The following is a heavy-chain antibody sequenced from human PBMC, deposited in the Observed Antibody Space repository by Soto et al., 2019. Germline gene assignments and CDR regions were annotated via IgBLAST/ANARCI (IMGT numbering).Heavy chain of an antibody. Sequence: GGSLRLSCAASGFTFSSYSMSWVRQAPGKGLEWVANIKQDGSEKYYVDSVKGRFTISRDNAKNSLYLQMNSLRAEDTAVYYCARGHATVTHSIEYWGQGTLVTVSS. CDR1: GFTFSSYS. CDR2: IKQDGSEK. J-gene: IGHJ4*02. CDR3: ARGHATVTHSIEY. D-gene: IGHD4-17*01. V-gene: IGHV3-7*05.